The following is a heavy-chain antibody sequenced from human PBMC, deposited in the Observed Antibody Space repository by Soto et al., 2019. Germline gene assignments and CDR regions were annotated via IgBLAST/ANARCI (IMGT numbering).Heavy chain of an antibody. CDR2: INHSGST. D-gene: IGHD5-18*01. V-gene: IGHV4-34*01. CDR3: ARAETTMALYYFDY. Sequence: SETLSLSCAVYGGSFSDYYWSWIRQPPGKGLEWIGEINHSGSTNYNPSLKSRVTISVDTSKNQFSLNLSSVTAADTAVYYCARAETTMALYYFDYWGQGTLVTVSS. CDR1: GGSFSDYY. J-gene: IGHJ4*02.